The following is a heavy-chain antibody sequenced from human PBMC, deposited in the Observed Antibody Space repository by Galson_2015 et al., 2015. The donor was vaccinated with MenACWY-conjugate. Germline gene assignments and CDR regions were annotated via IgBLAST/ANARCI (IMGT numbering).Heavy chain of an antibody. Sequence: KGLEWVASIKKDGSEKYYVDSVEGRFTISRDNAKNSLYLEMNSLRVEDTAVYSCARGHYGMDVWGQGTTVTASS. CDR2: IKKDGSEK. J-gene: IGHJ6*02. CDR3: ARGHYGMDV. V-gene: IGHV3-7*03.